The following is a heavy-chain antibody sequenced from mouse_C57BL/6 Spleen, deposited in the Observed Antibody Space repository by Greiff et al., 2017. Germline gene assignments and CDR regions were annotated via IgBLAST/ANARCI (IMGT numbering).Heavy chain of an antibody. V-gene: IGHV1-50*01. CDR2: IDPSDSYN. CDR3: ASGGYYYAMDY. CDR1: GYTFTSYW. Sequence: VQLQQPGAELVKPGASVKLSCKASGYTFTSYWMQWVKQRPGQGLEWIGEIDPSDSYNNYNQKFKGKATLTVDTSSSTAYMQLSSLTSEDSAVYYCASGGYYYAMDYWGQGTSVTVSS. J-gene: IGHJ4*01.